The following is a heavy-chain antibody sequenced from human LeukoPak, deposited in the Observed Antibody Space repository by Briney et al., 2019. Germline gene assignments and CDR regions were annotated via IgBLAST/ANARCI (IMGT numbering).Heavy chain of an antibody. CDR3: AKVPSSGPLLHKGFDC. CDR1: GFTFSSYA. V-gene: IGHV3-23*01. J-gene: IGHJ4*02. CDR2: ISGSGGST. Sequence: GGSLRLSCAASGFTFSSYAMSWVRQAPGKGLEWVSAISGSGGSTYYADSVKGRFTISRDNSKNTLYLQMNSLRAEDTAVYYCAKVPSSGPLLHKGFDCWGQGTLVTVSS.